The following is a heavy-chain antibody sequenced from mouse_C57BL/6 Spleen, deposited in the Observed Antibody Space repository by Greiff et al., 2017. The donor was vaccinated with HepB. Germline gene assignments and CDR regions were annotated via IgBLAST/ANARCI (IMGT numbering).Heavy chain of an antibody. CDR3: TVLYYYGSSPNYFDY. J-gene: IGHJ2*01. Sequence: EVKLMESGGGLVQPGGSMKLSCVASGFTFSNYWMNWVRQSPEKGLEWVAQIRLKSDNYATHYAESVKGRFTISRDDSKSSVYLQMNNLRAEDTGIYYCTVLYYYGSSPNYFDYWGQGTTLTVSS. V-gene: IGHV6-3*01. D-gene: IGHD1-1*01. CDR2: IRLKSDNYAT. CDR1: GFTFSNYW.